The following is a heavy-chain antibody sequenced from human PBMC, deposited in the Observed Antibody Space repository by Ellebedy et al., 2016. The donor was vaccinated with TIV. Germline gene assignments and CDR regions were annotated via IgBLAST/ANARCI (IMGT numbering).Heavy chain of an antibody. V-gene: IGHV3-48*03. CDR2: ISNTAYTT. CDR1: GFTFSNYE. D-gene: IGHD5-24*01. J-gene: IGHJ4*02. CDR3: VRRAGYNYGDY. Sequence: PGGSLRLSCAASGFTFSNYEFNWVRQAPGKGLEWVSYISNTAYTTYYADSVQGRFTISRDNADNSLFLQMKTLRPEDTAIYYCVRRAGYNYGDYWGQGTLVTVSS.